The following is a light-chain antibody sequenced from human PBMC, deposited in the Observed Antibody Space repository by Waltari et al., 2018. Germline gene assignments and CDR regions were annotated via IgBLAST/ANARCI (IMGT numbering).Light chain of an antibody. CDR1: QSIIIY. J-gene: IGKJ1*01. V-gene: IGKV1-39*01. Sequence: DVVMTQSPSSLSASVGDGVTITCRASQSIIIYLNWYQQKPGKAPKLLIYAASTLHSGVPSRFSGSGSGTEFTLTISSLQPEDFATYYCQKSSSTPPWTFGQGTKVEIK. CDR2: AAS. CDR3: QKSSSTPPWT.